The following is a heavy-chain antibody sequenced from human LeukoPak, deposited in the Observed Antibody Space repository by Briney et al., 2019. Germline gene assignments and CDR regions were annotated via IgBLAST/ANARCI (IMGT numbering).Heavy chain of an antibody. V-gene: IGHV3-48*01. Sequence: GGSLRLSCAASGFTFSTHSMIWVRQASGKGLEWISYITGSSSPIYYADSVKGRFTISRDNAKKSVYMQMNNLRVEDTAVYYCVRDGGLEYWGQGTLVSVSS. CDR2: ITGSSSPI. CDR1: GFTFSTHS. J-gene: IGHJ4*02. CDR3: VRDGGLEY. D-gene: IGHD3-16*01.